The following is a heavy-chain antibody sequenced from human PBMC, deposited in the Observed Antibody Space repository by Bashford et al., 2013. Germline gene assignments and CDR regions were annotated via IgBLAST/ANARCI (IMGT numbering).Heavy chain of an antibody. CDR1: GFTFSRFS. Sequence: GGSLRLSCVVSGFTFSRFSMNWVRQAPGKGLEWVSLIYSGGRTYDADSVKGRFTISRDNSKNTLYLQMNSLRAEDTAVYYCARFSWLGKNWFDPWGQGTLVTVSS. CDR2: IYSGGRT. V-gene: IGHV3-53*01. CDR3: ARFSWLGKNWFDP. D-gene: IGHD6-19*01. J-gene: IGHJ5*02.